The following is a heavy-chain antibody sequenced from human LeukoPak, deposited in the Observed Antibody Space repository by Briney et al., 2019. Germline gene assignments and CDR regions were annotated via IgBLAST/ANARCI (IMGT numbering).Heavy chain of an antibody. CDR3: TTQLGLLAGLDF. J-gene: IGHJ4*02. D-gene: IGHD6-19*01. V-gene: IGHV4-61*02. CDR1: GGSISSGSYY. CDR2: IYTSGST. Sequence: SETLSLTCTVSGGSISSGSYYWTWIRQPAGKGLEWIGRIYTSGSTNYNPSLRSRVTISLDTSNNQFSLNLHSVTAADTAVYYCTTQLGLLAGLDFWGQGTRVTVSS.